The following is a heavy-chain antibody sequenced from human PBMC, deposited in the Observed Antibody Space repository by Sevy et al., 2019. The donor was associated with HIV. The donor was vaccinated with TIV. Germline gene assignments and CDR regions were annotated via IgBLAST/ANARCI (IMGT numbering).Heavy chain of an antibody. V-gene: IGHV4-59*01. Sequence: AESLSLTCTVSGGSISSYYWSWIRQPPGKGLEWIGYIYYSGSTNYNPSLKSRVTIPVDTSKNQFSLKLSSVTAADTAVYYCARDFRSSSGWSLFDYWGQGTLVPVSS. CDR2: IYYSGST. J-gene: IGHJ4*02. CDR3: ARDFRSSSGWSLFDY. CDR1: GGSISSYY. D-gene: IGHD6-19*01.